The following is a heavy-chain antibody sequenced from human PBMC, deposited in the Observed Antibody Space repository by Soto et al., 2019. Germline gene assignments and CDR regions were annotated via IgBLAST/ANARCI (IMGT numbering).Heavy chain of an antibody. Sequence: QLQLQESGPGLVKPSETLSLTCTVSGGSINSSDYYWGWIRQPPGKGLEWIGSVFYGGNTYYNPSLKSRVSISVDTSQNPFSLNLSSVTAADTAVYYCARLLTYWGQGTLVTVSS. CDR2: VFYGGNT. J-gene: IGHJ4*02. CDR1: GGSINSSDYY. CDR3: ARLLTY. V-gene: IGHV4-39*01. D-gene: IGHD7-27*01.